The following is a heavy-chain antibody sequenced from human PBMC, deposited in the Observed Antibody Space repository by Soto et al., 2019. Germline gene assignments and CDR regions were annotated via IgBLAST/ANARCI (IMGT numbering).Heavy chain of an antibody. J-gene: IGHJ3*02. CDR1: GFTFSSYG. D-gene: IGHD1-7*01. Sequence: PGGSLRLSCAASGFTFSSYGMNWVRQAPGKGLEWVSYISSSSSSIYYADSVKGRFTISRDNAKSSLYLQMNSLRDEDTAVYYCARDPGTTFSAFDIWGQGTMVTVSS. CDR3: ARDPGTTFSAFDI. V-gene: IGHV3-48*02. CDR2: ISSSSSSI.